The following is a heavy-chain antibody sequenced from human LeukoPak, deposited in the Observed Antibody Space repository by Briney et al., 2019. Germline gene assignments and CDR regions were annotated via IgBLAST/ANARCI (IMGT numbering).Heavy chain of an antibody. CDR1: GFTFSSYA. D-gene: IGHD6-6*01. Sequence: GSLRLSCAASGFTFSSYAMSWVRQAPGKGLEWLGEINQSGSTNYNPSLKIRVTIAEATSKNQFSLKLSSVTAADMAVYYCARVGTAHPSSYYFDYWGQGTLVTVSS. CDR3: ARVGTAHPSSYYFDY. CDR2: INQSGST. V-gene: IGHV4-34*01. J-gene: IGHJ4*02.